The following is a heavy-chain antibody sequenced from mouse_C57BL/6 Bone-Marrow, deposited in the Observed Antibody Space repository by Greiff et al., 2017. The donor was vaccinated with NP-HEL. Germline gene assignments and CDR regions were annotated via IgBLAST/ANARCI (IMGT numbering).Heavy chain of an antibody. CDR2: IHPNSGST. CDR1: GYTFTSYW. CDR3: PHYYGSSYGYFDV. J-gene: IGHJ1*03. D-gene: IGHD1-1*01. V-gene: IGHV1-64*01. Sequence: QLQQPGAELVKPGASVKLSCKASGYTFTSYWMHWVKQRPGQGLEWIGMIHPNSGSTNYNEKFKSKATLTVDKSSSTAYMQLSSLTSEDSAVYYCPHYYGSSYGYFDVWGTGTTDTVSS.